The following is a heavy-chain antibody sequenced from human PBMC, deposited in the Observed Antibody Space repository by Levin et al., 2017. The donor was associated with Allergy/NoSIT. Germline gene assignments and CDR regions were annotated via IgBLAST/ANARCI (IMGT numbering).Heavy chain of an antibody. V-gene: IGHV1-2*02. Sequence: ASVKVSCKASGYTFTGYYMHWVRQAPGQGLEWMGWINPNSGGTNYAQKFQGRVTMTRDTSISTAYMELSRLRSDDTAVYYCARAEAGYYDSSGYYYGYWGQGTLVTVSS. CDR2: INPNSGGT. CDR3: ARAEAGYYDSSGYYYGY. CDR1: GYTFTGYY. J-gene: IGHJ4*02. D-gene: IGHD3-22*01.